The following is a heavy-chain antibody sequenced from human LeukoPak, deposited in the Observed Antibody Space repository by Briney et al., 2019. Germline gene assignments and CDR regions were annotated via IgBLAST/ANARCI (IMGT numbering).Heavy chain of an antibody. Sequence: SQTLSLTCTVSGGPISSGDYYWSWIRQPPGKGLEWIGYIYYSGSTYYNPSLKSRVTISVDTSKNQFSLKLSSVTAADTAVYYCARVLTVNWFDPWGQGTLVTVSS. CDR1: GGPISSGDYY. J-gene: IGHJ5*02. V-gene: IGHV4-30-4*08. D-gene: IGHD3-9*01. CDR3: ARVLTVNWFDP. CDR2: IYYSGST.